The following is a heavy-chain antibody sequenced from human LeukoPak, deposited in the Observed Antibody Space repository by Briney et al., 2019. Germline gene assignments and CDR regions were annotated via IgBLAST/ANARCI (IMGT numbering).Heavy chain of an antibody. CDR1: GYTFTGYY. J-gene: IGHJ3*02. CDR2: INPNSGGT. CDR3: ARVRSRYGDYTDAFDI. V-gene: IGHV1-2*02. Sequence: EASVKVSCKASGYTFTGYYMHWVRQAPGQGLEWMGWINPNSGGTNYAQKFQGRVTMTRDTSISTAYMELSRLRSDDTAVYYCARVRSRYGDYTDAFDIWGQGTMVTVSS. D-gene: IGHD4-17*01.